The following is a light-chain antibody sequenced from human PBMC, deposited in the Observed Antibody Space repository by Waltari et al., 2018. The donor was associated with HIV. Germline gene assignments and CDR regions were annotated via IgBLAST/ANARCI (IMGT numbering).Light chain of an antibody. CDR1: RTLYFNSNNQNY. CDR3: QQYYTIDST. Sequence: IVMTQSPDSLPVSLGERATINCRSSRTLYFNSNNQNYLAWYQQKPGQSPKVLIYWASTRASGVPGRFSGSGSGTDFNLTNSSLQADDVAVYYCQQYYTIDSTFGGGTKVEIK. J-gene: IGKJ4*01. CDR2: WAS. V-gene: IGKV4-1*01.